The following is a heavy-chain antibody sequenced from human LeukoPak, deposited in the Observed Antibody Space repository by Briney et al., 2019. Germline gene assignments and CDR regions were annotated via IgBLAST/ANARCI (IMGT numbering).Heavy chain of an antibody. J-gene: IGHJ4*02. CDR2: ISPTTGTT. D-gene: IGHD4-17*01. V-gene: IGHV3-23*01. Sequence: PGGSVRLSCAASGFTFSRYAMSWMRQAPGKGLEWLSAISPTTGTTFYADYVKCRFTISRDNSKNTLYLHMNILRAEDMAVYYCATKASNGDRYFDYWGQGSLVTVSS. CDR3: ATKASNGDRYFDY. CDR1: GFTFSRYA.